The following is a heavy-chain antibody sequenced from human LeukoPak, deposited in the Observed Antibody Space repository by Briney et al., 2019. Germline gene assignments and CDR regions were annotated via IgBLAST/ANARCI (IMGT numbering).Heavy chain of an antibody. CDR1: GFTFSGSA. CDR3: ARGVEDY. V-gene: IGHV3-73*01. D-gene: IGHD3-3*01. Sequence: GGSLRLSCAASGFTFSGSAMHWVRQASGKGLEWVGRIRSKANSYATAYAASVKGRFTISRDDSKNTAYLQMNSLRAEDTAVYYCARGVEDYWGQGTLVTVSS. J-gene: IGHJ4*02. CDR2: IRSKANSYAT.